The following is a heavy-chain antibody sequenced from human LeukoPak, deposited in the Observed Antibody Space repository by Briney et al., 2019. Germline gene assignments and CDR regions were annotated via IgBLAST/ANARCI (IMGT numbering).Heavy chain of an antibody. V-gene: IGHV3-23*01. Sequence: PGGSLRLSCAASGFTFSSYAMSWVRQAPGKGLEWVSAISGSGGSTYYADSVKGRFTISRDNSKNTLYLQMNSLRAEDTAVYYCAKGPFGEGYYYYYMDVWGKGTTVTVSS. J-gene: IGHJ6*03. CDR2: ISGSGGST. D-gene: IGHD3-10*01. CDR1: GFTFSSYA. CDR3: AKGPFGEGYYYYYMDV.